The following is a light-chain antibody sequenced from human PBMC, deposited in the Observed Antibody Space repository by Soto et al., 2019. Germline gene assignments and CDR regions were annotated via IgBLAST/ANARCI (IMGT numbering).Light chain of an antibody. CDR2: DAS. V-gene: IGKV3-11*01. Sequence: EIVLTQSPATLSLSPGERATLSCRASQSVSSYLAWYHQKPGQAPRLLIYDASNRATGIPARFSGSGSGTDLALTISSLEPEDFAVYYCQQRSNWPPMYTFGQGTKLEIK. J-gene: IGKJ2*01. CDR1: QSVSSY. CDR3: QQRSNWPPMYT.